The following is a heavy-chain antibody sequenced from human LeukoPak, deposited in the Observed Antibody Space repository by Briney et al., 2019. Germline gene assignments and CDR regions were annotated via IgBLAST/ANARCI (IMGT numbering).Heavy chain of an antibody. CDR3: AREELWLHAFDP. J-gene: IGHJ5*02. D-gene: IGHD3-16*01. CDR2: IYTSGST. CDR1: GGSNSSGSYY. Sequence: PSETLSLTCTVSGGSNSSGSYYWSWIRQPAGKGLEWIGRIYTSGSTNYNPSLKSRVTISVDTSKNQFSLKLSSVTAADTAVYYCAREELWLHAFDPWGQGTLVTVSS. V-gene: IGHV4-61*02.